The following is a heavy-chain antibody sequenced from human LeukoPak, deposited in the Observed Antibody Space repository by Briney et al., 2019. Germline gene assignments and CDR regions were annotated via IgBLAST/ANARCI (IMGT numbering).Heavy chain of an antibody. CDR1: GFTFSIYA. CDR3: AQDLRGLRFLEWLSDSYYYYGMDV. CDR2: ISGSGGST. V-gene: IGHV3-23*01. D-gene: IGHD3-3*01. Sequence: GGSLRLSCAASGFTFSIYAMSWVRQAPGKGLEWVSAISGSGGSTYYADSVKGRFTISRDNSKNTLYLQLNSLRAEDTAVYYCAQDLRGLRFLEWLSDSYYYYGMDVWRQGTKVTVPS. J-gene: IGHJ6*01.